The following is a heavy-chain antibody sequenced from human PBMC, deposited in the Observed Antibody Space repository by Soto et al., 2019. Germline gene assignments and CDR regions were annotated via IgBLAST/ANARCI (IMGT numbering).Heavy chain of an antibody. V-gene: IGHV4-31*03. CDR2: LYNSGST. D-gene: IGHD3-16*01. CDR1: GGSISSGGYC. Sequence: QVQLQESGPGLVKPSQTLSLTCTVSGGSISSGGYCWSWIRQHPGEGLEWIGFLYNSGSTSYNPSRKSRATKSVDTSTNQFSLNLRSVTAADTAVYYCARGGDTTKVDYWGQGTLVTVSS. CDR3: ARGGDTTKVDY. J-gene: IGHJ4*02.